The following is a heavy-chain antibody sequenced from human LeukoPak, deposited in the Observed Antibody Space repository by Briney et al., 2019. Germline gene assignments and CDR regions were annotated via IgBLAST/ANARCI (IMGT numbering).Heavy chain of an antibody. J-gene: IGHJ3*02. CDR2: SNLKSGDT. D-gene: IGHD1-14*01. CDR3: ARIWPDRDAFDI. V-gene: IGHV1-2*02. Sequence: ASVKVSCKASGYTFTGYYIHWVRQVPGQGLEWMGWSNLKSGDTNYAQKFQGRVTMTRDTSISTAYMELTKLRSDDTAVYYCARIWPDRDAFDIWGQGTMVTVSS. CDR1: GYTFTGYY.